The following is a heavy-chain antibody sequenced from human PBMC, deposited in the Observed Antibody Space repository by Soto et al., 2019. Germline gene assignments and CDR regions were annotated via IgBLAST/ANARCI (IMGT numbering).Heavy chain of an antibody. D-gene: IGHD3-22*01. Sequence: ASVRVSCKASGYTFTSYDINWVRQATGQGLEWMGWMNPNSGNTGYAQKFQGRVTMTRNTSISTAYMELSSLRSEDTAVYYCARDDYYDSSGYFDYWGQGTLVTVSS. CDR1: GYTFTSYD. CDR2: MNPNSGNT. J-gene: IGHJ4*02. V-gene: IGHV1-8*01. CDR3: ARDDYYDSSGYFDY.